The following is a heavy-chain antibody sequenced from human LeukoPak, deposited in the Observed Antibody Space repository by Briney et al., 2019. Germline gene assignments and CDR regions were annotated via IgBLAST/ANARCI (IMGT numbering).Heavy chain of an antibody. D-gene: IGHD5-18*01. CDR1: GGSISSYY. V-gene: IGHV4-4*07. J-gene: IGHJ3*02. CDR2: IYTSGST. CDR3: APSYSYGTGAFDI. Sequence: PSETLSLTCTVSGGSISSYYWSWIRQPAGKGLEWIGRIYTSGSTNYNPSLKSRVTISVDTSKNQFSLKLSSVTAADTAVYYCAPSYSYGTGAFDIWGQGTMVTVSS.